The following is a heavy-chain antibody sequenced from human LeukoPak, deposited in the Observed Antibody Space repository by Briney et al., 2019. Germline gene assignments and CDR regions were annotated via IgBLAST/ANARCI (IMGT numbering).Heavy chain of an antibody. Sequence: SETLSLTCTASGGSISNYYWSWIRQPPGKGLEWIGYIYYSGSTNYNPSLKSRVTISVDTSKNQFSLKLSSVTAADTAVYYCARDEVSDYYYYYGMDVWGQGTTVTVSS. CDR1: GGSISNYY. J-gene: IGHJ6*02. CDR2: IYYSGST. CDR3: ARDEVSDYYYYYGMDV. D-gene: IGHD3-22*01. V-gene: IGHV4-59*01.